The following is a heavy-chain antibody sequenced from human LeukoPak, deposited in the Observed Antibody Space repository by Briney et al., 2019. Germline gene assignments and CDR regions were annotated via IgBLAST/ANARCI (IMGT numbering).Heavy chain of an antibody. J-gene: IGHJ4*02. CDR2: IVYDGSEK. CDR1: GFTFSRHP. CDR3: ARQGGVAAAGPIDY. V-gene: IGHV3-30*04. D-gene: IGHD6-13*01. Sequence: GGSLRLSCAASGFTFSRHPMHWVRQAPGKGLEWVAVIVYDGSEKYYKESVKGRFTISRDNSKNTLYLQMDSLRPEDTAVYYCARQGGVAAAGPIDYWGQGTLVTVSS.